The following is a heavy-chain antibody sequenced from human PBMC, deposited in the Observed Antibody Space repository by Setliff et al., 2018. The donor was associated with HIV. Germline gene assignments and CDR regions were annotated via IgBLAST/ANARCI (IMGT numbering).Heavy chain of an antibody. J-gene: IGHJ1*01. CDR3: VRGVTRDISGYYRDEYFQH. D-gene: IGHD3-22*01. CDR1: GYTFKSYG. CDR2: ISAYHHKT. Sequence: ASVKVSCKASGYTFKSYGITWVRQAPGQGLEWMGWISAYHHKTNYAQKLQGRVTMTTDTSTSTAYMEMRTLRSDDTAVYFCVRGVTRDISGYYRDEYFQHWGQGTPVTVSS. V-gene: IGHV1-18*01.